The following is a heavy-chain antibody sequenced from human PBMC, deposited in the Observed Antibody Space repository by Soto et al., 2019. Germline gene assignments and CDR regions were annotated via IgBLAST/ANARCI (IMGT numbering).Heavy chain of an antibody. CDR3: ASPYYYDSSGYYSSNDYYFDD. D-gene: IGHD3-22*01. CDR1: GGTFSSYA. CDR2: IIPIFGTA. J-gene: IGHJ4*02. V-gene: IGHV1-69*06. Sequence: GASVKVSCKASGGTFSSYAISWVRQAPGQGLEWMGGIIPIFGTANYAQKFQGRVTITADKSTSTAYMELSSLRSEDTAVYYCASPYYYDSSGYYSSNDYYFDDWGQGTLVTV.